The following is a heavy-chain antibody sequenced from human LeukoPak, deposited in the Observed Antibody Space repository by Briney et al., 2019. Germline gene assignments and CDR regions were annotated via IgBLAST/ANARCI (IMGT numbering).Heavy chain of an antibody. CDR3: ATYYDILTGYYR. Sequence: GASVKVSCMASGGTFSSYAISWVRQAPGQGLEWMGGIIPIFGTANYAQKFQGRVTITADESTSTAYMELSSLRSEDTAVYYCATYYDILTGYYRWGQGTLVTVSS. CDR2: IIPIFGTA. V-gene: IGHV1-69*13. J-gene: IGHJ4*02. D-gene: IGHD3-9*01. CDR1: GGTFSSYA.